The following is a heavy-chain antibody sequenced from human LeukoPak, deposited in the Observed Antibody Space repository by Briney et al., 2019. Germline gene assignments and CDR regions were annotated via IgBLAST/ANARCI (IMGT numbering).Heavy chain of an antibody. D-gene: IGHD1-14*01. CDR3: TRDRSRAEDD. V-gene: IGHV3-7*01. J-gene: IGHJ4*02. CDR2: RNQGGSDK. Sequence: GGSLRLSCAASGFTFSGHWKSWVRQAPGKGMDWVANRNQGGSDKYYEDSVKGRFTTSRDNTNNLLYLQKNSLRGEDETVYYCTRDRSRAEDDWGQGTLVTVSS. CDR1: GFTFSGHW.